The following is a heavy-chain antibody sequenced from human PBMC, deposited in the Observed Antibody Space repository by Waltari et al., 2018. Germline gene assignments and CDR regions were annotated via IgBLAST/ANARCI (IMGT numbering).Heavy chain of an antibody. V-gene: IGHV3-11*04. D-gene: IGHD3-10*01. CDR3: ARSFH. J-gene: IGHJ4*02. CDR2: ISNSGADK. CDR1: GFTFGNYY. Sequence: QVQLVESGGDLVKPGGSLRLSCVVSGFTFGNYYMTWVRQAPGKGPEWVSYISNSGADKSYADSVKGPFTISRDNAKNSLYLQMDNLAVEDTAVYYCARSFHWGQGTLVTVSS.